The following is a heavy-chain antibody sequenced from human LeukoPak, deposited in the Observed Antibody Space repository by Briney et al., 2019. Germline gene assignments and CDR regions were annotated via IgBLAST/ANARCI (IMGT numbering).Heavy chain of an antibody. CDR3: AKTGGSGIVVVISKEYYFDY. CDR1: GFTFSSYG. V-gene: IGHV3-23*01. Sequence: GRSLRLACAASGFTFSSYGIHWVRQAPGEGREWVSFISGSGGSTYYEDSVKGWFSISRDNSTNTLHLQMNSLRAEDTAVYYCAKTGGSGIVVVISKEYYFDYWGQGTLVTVSS. J-gene: IGHJ4*02. CDR2: ISGSGGST. D-gene: IGHD3-22*01.